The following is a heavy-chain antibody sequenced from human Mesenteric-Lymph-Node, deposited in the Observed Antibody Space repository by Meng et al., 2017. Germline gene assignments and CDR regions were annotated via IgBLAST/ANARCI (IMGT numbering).Heavy chain of an antibody. Sequence: SETLSLTCTVSGGSISSYYWSWIRQPPGKGLGWIGYIYYSGSTNYNPSLKSRVTISVDTSKNQFSLKLSSVTAADTAVYYCARESTVTTLSNFDYWGQGTLVTVSS. V-gene: IGHV4-59*12. CDR3: ARESTVTTLSNFDY. CDR2: IYYSGST. CDR1: GGSISSYY. J-gene: IGHJ4*02. D-gene: IGHD4-17*01.